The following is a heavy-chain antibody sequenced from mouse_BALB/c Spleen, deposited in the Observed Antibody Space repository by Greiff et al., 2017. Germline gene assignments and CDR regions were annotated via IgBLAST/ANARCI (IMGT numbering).Heavy chain of an antibody. CDR1: GFTFSSYA. Sequence: EVQLVESGGGLVKPGGSLKLSCAASGFTFSSYAMSWVRQSPEKRLEWVAEISSGGSYTYYPDTVTGRFTISRDNAKNTLYLEMSSLRSEDTAMYYCARNFLYDYDAGYAMDYWGQGTSVTVSS. D-gene: IGHD2-4*01. CDR3: ARNFLYDYDAGYAMDY. V-gene: IGHV5-9-4*01. CDR2: ISSGGSYT. J-gene: IGHJ4*01.